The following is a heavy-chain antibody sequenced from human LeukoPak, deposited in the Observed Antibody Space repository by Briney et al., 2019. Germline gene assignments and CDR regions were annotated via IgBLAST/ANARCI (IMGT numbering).Heavy chain of an antibody. J-gene: IGHJ4*02. CDR1: GGTFSSYA. Sequence: SVKVSCKASGGTFSSYAISWVRQAPGQGLEWMGRIIPIFGTANHAQKFQGRVTITTDESTSTAYMELSSLRSEDTAVYYCARGGYSYGTSFDYWGQGTLVTVSS. D-gene: IGHD5-18*01. CDR3: ARGGYSYGTSFDY. V-gene: IGHV1-69*05. CDR2: IIPIFGTA.